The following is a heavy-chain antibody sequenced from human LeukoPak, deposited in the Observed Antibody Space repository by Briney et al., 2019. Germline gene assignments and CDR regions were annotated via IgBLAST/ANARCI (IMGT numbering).Heavy chain of an antibody. V-gene: IGHV3-53*01. Sequence: GGSLRLSCAASGFTVSSNYMSCVRQAPGKGLEWVSFIHSGVSTYYADSVKGRFTISRDNPKNTVYLQMNSLRAEDTAVYYCTTFYSRLTDYWGQGTLVTVSS. D-gene: IGHD2/OR15-2a*01. CDR3: TTFYSRLTDY. CDR2: IHSGVST. CDR1: GFTVSSNY. J-gene: IGHJ4*02.